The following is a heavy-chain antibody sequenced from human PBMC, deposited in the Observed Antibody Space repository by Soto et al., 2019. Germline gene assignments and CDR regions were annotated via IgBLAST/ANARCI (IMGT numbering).Heavy chain of an antibody. Sequence: QVQLVESGGGVVQPGRSLRLSCVASGFTFSSYGIHWVRQAPGKGLEWVAVISYDGGNKYNVDSVKGRFIISRDNSKNTVYLQMNSLRVEDTAVYYGGAAGTLGYFDYWGQGTLVTVSS. J-gene: IGHJ4*02. CDR1: GFTFSSYG. D-gene: IGHD7-27*01. CDR2: ISYDGGNK. V-gene: IGHV3-30*03. CDR3: GAAGTLGYFDY.